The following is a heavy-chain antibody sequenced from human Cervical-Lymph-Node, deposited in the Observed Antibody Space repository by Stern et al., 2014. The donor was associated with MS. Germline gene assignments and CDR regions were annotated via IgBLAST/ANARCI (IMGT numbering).Heavy chain of an antibody. V-gene: IGHV3-7*01. J-gene: IGHJ4*02. CDR1: GFTFSDYW. D-gene: IGHD2-2*03. CDR3: ASPGTWIS. CDR2: VKQDGSEK. Sequence: VQLVESGGGLVQPGGSLRLSCAASGFTFSDYWMAWVRQSPGKGLAWVASVKQDGSEKYYVDSVQGRFAISRDNVKNSLYLQMNSLRAEDTAMYYCASPGTWISWGQGTLVTVSS.